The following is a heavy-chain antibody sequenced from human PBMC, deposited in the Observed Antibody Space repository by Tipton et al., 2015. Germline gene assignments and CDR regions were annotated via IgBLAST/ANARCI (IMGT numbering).Heavy chain of an antibody. D-gene: IGHD1-26*01. V-gene: IGHV5-51*01. Sequence: QLVQSGAEVKKAGESLKISCKGSGYRFTDYWIAWVRQMPGKGLEWMGIIYPGDSDTRYSPSFEGQVAISADKAISTAYLQWTSLRASDTAMYYCARLDSGSYGYWGQGTLVTVSS. CDR1: GYRFTDYW. J-gene: IGHJ4*02. CDR3: ARLDSGSYGY. CDR2: IYPGDSDT.